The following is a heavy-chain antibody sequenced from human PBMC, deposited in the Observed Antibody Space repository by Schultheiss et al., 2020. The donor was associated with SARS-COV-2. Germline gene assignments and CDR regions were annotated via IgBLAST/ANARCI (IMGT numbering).Heavy chain of an antibody. J-gene: IGHJ6*02. CDR2: IYSGGST. CDR3: ARDDSSSSYYYYYYGMDV. CDR1: GFTFSDYY. Sequence: GGSLRLSCAASGFTFSDYYMSWIRQAPGKGLEWVSVIYSGGSTYYADSVKGRFTISRDNSKNTLYLQMNSLRAEDTAVYYCARDDSSSSYYYYYYGMDVWGQGTTVTVSS. D-gene: IGHD6-13*01. V-gene: IGHV3-66*01.